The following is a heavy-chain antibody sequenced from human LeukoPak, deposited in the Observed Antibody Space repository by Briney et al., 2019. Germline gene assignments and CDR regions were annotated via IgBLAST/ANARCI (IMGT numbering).Heavy chain of an antibody. CDR3: ARVQGGNFDY. Sequence: PSETLSLTCAVSGGSISSSNWWSWVRQPPGKGLEWIGEIYHSGSTNYNPSLKSRVTISVDTSKNQFSLKLSSVTAADTAVYYCARVQGGNFDYWGQGTLVTVSS. D-gene: IGHD1-14*01. CDR1: GGSISSSNW. V-gene: IGHV4-4*02. CDR2: IYHSGST. J-gene: IGHJ4*02.